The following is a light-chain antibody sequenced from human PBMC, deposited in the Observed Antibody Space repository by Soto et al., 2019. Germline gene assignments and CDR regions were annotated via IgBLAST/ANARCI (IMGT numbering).Light chain of an antibody. Sequence: DIQMTQSPSSLSASVGDRVTITCRASQSIRRFLNWYQQKPGKAPKLLIFSASTLESGVPSRFSGSGSGTGFTLTISSLQPEDFATYYCQQSYLPPVTFGQGTRVEFK. CDR3: QQSYLPPVT. V-gene: IGKV1-39*01. CDR1: QSIRRF. J-gene: IGKJ5*01. CDR2: SAS.